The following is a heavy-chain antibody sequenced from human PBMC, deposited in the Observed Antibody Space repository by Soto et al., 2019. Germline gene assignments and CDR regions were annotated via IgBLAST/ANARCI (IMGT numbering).Heavy chain of an antibody. CDR3: ARATAGSTTWEHNCFYF. V-gene: IGHV1-2*02. Sequence: GASVKVSCKASGYTFTDYFVHWVRQAPGQGLEWIGWISPNSGDTVYAQKLQGRVTVTSDTSISTAYMELSRLTSDDTAVYYCARATAGSTTWEHNCFYFWGQGTLVTVSS. D-gene: IGHD1-1*01. CDR1: GYTFTDYF. CDR2: ISPNSGDT. J-gene: IGHJ5*01.